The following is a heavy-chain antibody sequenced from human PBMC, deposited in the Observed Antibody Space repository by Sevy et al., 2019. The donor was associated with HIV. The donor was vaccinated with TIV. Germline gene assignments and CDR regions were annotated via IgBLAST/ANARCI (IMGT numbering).Heavy chain of an antibody. D-gene: IGHD5-18*01. J-gene: IGHJ4*02. CDR3: TTDGGGYNYGYSFDY. CDR2: IKSKTDGGTT. CDR1: GFTFSNAW. V-gene: IGHV3-15*07. Sequence: GGSLRLSCAASGFTFSNAWMNWVRQAPGKGLEWVGRIKSKTDGGTTDYAAPVKGRFTISRDDYLQMNGLKTEDTAVYYCTTDGGGYNYGYSFDYWGQGTLVTVSS.